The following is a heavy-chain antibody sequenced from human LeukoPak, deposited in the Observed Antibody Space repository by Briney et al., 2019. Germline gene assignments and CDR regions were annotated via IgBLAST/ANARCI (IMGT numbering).Heavy chain of an antibody. Sequence: SETLSLTCDVSGGSVTSTNWWTWVRQPPGKGLEWIGSIYYSGSTYYNPSLKSRVTISVDTSKKQFSLKLSSVTAADTAVYYCARHYGLIRRDGYNYYAFQIWGHGTMVTVSS. D-gene: IGHD5-24*01. CDR2: IYYSGST. J-gene: IGHJ3*02. CDR1: GGSVTSTNW. CDR3: ARHYGLIRRDGYNYYAFQI. V-gene: IGHV4-39*01.